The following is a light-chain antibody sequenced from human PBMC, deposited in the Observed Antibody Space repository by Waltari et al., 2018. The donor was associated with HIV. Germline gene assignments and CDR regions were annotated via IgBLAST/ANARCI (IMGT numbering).Light chain of an antibody. Sequence: QSVLTQPPSVSGAPGQRVTVSCTGSSSNIGADFDVHWYQQLPGKAPKRLIFRDSNRPSGCPDRFSGYKSGTSASLASTGLQAEDEADYHCQSYDSSLSGVIFGGGTKLTVL. J-gene: IGLJ2*01. V-gene: IGLV1-40*01. CDR3: QSYDSSLSGVI. CDR2: RDS. CDR1: SSNIGADFD.